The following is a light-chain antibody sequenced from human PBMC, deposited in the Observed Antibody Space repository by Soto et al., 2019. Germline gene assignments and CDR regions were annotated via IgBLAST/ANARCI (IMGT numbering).Light chain of an antibody. CDR1: QGISSW. J-gene: IGKJ4*01. V-gene: IGKV1-27*01. Sequence: DIQMTQSPSSLSASVGDRVTITCRASQGISSWLAWYQQKPGKVPKLLIYAASTLESGVPSRFSGSGSGTDFILTISSLQPDDVATYYCQKYNSYPRTFGGGTKVEIK. CDR2: AAS. CDR3: QKYNSYPRT.